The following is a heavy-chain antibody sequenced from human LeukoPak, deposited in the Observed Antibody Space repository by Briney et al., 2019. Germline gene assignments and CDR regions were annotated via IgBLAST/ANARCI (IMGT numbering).Heavy chain of an antibody. CDR2: IKGSGSEK. CDR3: ARGWGEKGRCRGGTCNNPEFDY. Sequence: PGGSLRLSCVVSGFTFSDYWVNWVRQAPGKGLEWVANIKGSGSEKYYLDSVKGRFTISRDNSWNTLYLQMNSLTVEDTAVYYCARGWGEKGRCRGGTCNNPEFDYWGQGALVIVSS. V-gene: IGHV3-7*01. J-gene: IGHJ4*02. CDR1: GFTFSDYW. D-gene: IGHD2-15*01.